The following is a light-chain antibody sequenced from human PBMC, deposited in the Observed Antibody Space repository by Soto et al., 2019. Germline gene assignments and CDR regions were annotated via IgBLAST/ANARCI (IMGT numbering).Light chain of an antibody. V-gene: IGKV3-15*01. CDR1: QSVSSN. CDR2: GAS. J-gene: IGKJ1*01. Sequence: SVMPQSKDTLSVSPGERATLSCRASQSVSSNLAWYQQKPGQAPRLLIYGASTRATGIPARFSGSGSGTEFTLTISSLQSEDFAVYYCQQYNNWPQTFGQGTKVDIK. CDR3: QQYNNWPQT.